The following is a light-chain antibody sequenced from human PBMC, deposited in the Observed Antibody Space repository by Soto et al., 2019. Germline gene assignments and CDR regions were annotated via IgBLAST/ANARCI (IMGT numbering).Light chain of an antibody. CDR2: GAS. CDR1: KSVSSN. Sequence: EIVMTQSPATLSVSPGERATLSCRASKSVSSNLAWYQQKPGQAPRLLIYGASTRAPGIPARFSGSGSGTEFTLTISSLQSEDFAVYYCQQYNNWPHMYTFGQGTKLESK. CDR3: QQYNNWPHMYT. V-gene: IGKV3-15*01. J-gene: IGKJ2*01.